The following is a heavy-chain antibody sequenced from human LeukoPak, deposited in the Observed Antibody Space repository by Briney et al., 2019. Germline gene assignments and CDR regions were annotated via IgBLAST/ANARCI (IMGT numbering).Heavy chain of an antibody. J-gene: IGHJ4*02. D-gene: IGHD3-3*01. V-gene: IGHV1-69*05. Sequence: SVKVSCKASGGTFSSYAISWVRQAPGQGLEWMGGIIPIFGTANYAQKFQGRVTITTDESTSTAYMELSSLRSEDTAVYYCARAAVDYDFWSGYYLDYWGQGTLVTVSS. CDR1: GGTFSSYA. CDR2: IIPIFGTA. CDR3: ARAAVDYDFWSGYYLDY.